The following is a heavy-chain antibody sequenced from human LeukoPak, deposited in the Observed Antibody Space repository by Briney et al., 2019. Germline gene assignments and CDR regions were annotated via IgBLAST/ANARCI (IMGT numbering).Heavy chain of an antibody. CDR1: RFPFSSYE. CDR3: ATRGLLGDY. Sequence: QAGGSLRLSCEAARFPFSSYEMHWVRQAPGKGLEWVAAISEGGSKTNYADSVKGRFTISRDNSKNTLFLEMNSLRREDTATYYCATRGLLGDYWGQGTLVSVSS. V-gene: IGHV3-30*03. J-gene: IGHJ4*02. CDR2: ISEGGSKT. D-gene: IGHD4-17*01.